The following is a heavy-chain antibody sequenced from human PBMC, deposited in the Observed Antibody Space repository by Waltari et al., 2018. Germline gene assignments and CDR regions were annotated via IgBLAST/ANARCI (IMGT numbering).Heavy chain of an antibody. J-gene: IGHJ4*02. CDR1: EFTFSDAW. V-gene: IGHV3-15*01. Sequence: EVQLVESGGGLVRPGGSLRLSCASSEFTFSDAWMPWVRQAPGKGLEWVGHIKSKADGGTTDYAAPVKGRFTISRDDSQKTLYLQMNSLKSEDTAVYYCAKDVPYTGGGDMRYWGQGALVTVSS. CDR3: AKDVPYTGGGDMRY. D-gene: IGHD6-19*01. CDR2: IKSKADGGTT.